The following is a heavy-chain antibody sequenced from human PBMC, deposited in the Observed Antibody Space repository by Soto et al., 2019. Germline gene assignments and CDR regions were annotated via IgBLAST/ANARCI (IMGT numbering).Heavy chain of an antibody. CDR1: GYTFTSYG. CDR3: SRDPLAVAGYTTLGDAFDI. J-gene: IGHJ3*02. V-gene: IGHV1-18*01. CDR2: ISAYNGNT. Sequence: ASVKVSCKASGYTFTSYGISWVRQAPGQGLEWMGWISAYNGNTNYAQKIQGRVNMTTDTSTSTAYMELRSLRSDDTAVFYCSRDPLAVAGYTTLGDAFDIWGQGTMVTVSS. D-gene: IGHD6-19*01.